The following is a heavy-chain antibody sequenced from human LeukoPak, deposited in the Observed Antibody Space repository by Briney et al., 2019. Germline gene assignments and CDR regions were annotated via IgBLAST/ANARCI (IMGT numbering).Heavy chain of an antibody. V-gene: IGHV4-59*01. D-gene: IGHD3-22*01. CDR3: AREDSSGYYPYFDY. J-gene: IGHJ4*02. CDR1: GGSISSYY. Sequence: SPTLSIPCTIAGGSISSYYWSCIRQPTGKGLEWIGYIYYSGSTNYNPSLKSRVTISVDTSKNQFSLKLSSVTAADTAVYYCAREDSSGYYPYFDYWGQGTLVTVSS. CDR2: IYYSGST.